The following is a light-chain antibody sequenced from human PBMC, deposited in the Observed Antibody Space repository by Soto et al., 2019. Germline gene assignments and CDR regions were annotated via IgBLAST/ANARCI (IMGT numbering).Light chain of an antibody. Sequence: EIVLTHSPGTLSLSPGERASLSCRASQRVRSSSLAWYQQKPGQPPRLLIYGASSRATGISDRFSGSGSGTDFTLTISRLEPEDFAVYFCQQYGDSPDTDRWTFGPGTKVDIK. J-gene: IGKJ1*01. CDR2: GAS. V-gene: IGKV3-20*01. CDR3: QQYGDSPDTDRWT. CDR1: QRVRSSS.